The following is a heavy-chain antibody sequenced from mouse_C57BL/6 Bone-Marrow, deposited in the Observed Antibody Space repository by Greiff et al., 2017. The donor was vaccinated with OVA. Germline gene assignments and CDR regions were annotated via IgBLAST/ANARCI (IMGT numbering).Heavy chain of an antibody. CDR2: IWSGGST. J-gene: IGHJ4*01. V-gene: IGHV2-2*01. D-gene: IGHD3-2*02. CDR1: GFSLTSYG. Sequence: QVQLKESGPGLVQPSQSLSITCTVSGFSLTSYGVHWVRQSPGKGLEWLGVIWSGGSTDYNAAFISRLSISKDNSKSQVFFKMNSLQADDTAIYYCARNPPTAQATRVMDYWGQGTSVTVSS. CDR3: ARNPPTAQATRVMDY.